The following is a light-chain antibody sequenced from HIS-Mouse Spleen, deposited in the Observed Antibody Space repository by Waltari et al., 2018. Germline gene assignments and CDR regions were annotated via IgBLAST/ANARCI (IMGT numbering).Light chain of an antibody. V-gene: IGLV2-8*01. Sequence: QSALTQPPSASGSPGQSVTISCPGTSSDVGCYNYVSWYQQHPGKAPKLLIYEASKRPSGVPDRFSGSKSGNTASLTVSGLQAEDEADYYCSSYAGSNNVVFGGGTKLTVL. CDR1: SSDVGCYNY. J-gene: IGLJ2*01. CDR2: EAS. CDR3: SSYAGSNNVV.